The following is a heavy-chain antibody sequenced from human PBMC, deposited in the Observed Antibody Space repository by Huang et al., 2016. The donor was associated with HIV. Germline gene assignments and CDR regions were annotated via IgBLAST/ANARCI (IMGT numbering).Heavy chain of an antibody. V-gene: IGHV3-30*03. CDR1: GFPFNNHA. CDR2: ISNDGRNN. D-gene: IGHD5-18*01. J-gene: IGHJ3*02. CDR3: ARAKDTWDAYDI. Sequence: QVQLVESGGGVVQPGRSLRLSRAASGFPFNNHAMHWGRQAPGKGWDWVAVISNDGRNNVYADSVKGRFTISRDSSKSTLFLHMTSLRTEDTAVYYCARAKDTWDAYDIWGQGTMVIVSS.